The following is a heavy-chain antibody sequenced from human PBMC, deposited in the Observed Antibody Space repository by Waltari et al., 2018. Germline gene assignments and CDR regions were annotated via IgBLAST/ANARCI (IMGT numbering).Heavy chain of an antibody. D-gene: IGHD5-18*01. V-gene: IGHV3-53*01. Sequence: EVQLVESGGGLIQPGGSLRLFCAPSGFTVSRNYMSWVRQAPGKGLWLGSVFYGVGRTDCACSMKGRFTISRDNAKSTLYLQMNSLRAEDTAVYYGARDDIQLWFYLWGQGTLVTVSS. CDR2: FYGVGRT. CDR1: GFTVSRNY. CDR3: ARDDIQLWFYL. J-gene: IGHJ5*02.